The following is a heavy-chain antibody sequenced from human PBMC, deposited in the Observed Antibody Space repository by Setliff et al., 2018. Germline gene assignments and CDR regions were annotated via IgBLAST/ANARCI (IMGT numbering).Heavy chain of an antibody. CDR1: GFTFSDYA. V-gene: IGHV4-34*08. D-gene: IGHD6-13*01. CDR3: ALSSSWFKDFQH. CDR2: INHSGST. Sequence: PGGSLRLSCAASGFTFSDYAMSWVRQPPGKGLEWIGEINHSGSTNYNPSLESRVTISVDTSKNQFSLKVSSVTAADTAIYYCALSSSWFKDFQHWGQGTLVTVSS. J-gene: IGHJ1*01.